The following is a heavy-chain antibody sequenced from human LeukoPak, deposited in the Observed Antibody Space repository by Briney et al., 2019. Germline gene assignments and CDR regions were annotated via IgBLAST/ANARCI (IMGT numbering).Heavy chain of an antibody. V-gene: IGHV4-59*12. D-gene: IGHD1-26*01. J-gene: IGHJ4*02. CDR3: ASEFRGRSALDY. CDR1: GFSISSYY. Sequence: PSETLSLTCTVSGFSISSYYWSWVRQPPGKGLEWVGYIYYSGSTYYKPSLKSRVTISVDTSKNQFSLKLSSLPAADTALSYCASEFRGRSALDYWGQRPLVTVP. CDR2: IYYSGST.